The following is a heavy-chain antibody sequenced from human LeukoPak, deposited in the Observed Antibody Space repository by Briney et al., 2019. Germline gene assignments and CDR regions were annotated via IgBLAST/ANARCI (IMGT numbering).Heavy chain of an antibody. CDR1: GGSISSYY. CDR2: IYYSGST. V-gene: IGHV4-59*01. CDR3: AILSLYCSSTSCYLGHFDY. J-gene: IGHJ4*02. Sequence: SETLSLTCTVSGGSISSYYWSWIRQPPGKGLEWIGYIYYSGSTNYNPSLKSRVTISVDTSKNQCSLKLSSVTAADTAVYYCAILSLYCSSTSCYLGHFDYWGQGTLVTVSS. D-gene: IGHD2-2*01.